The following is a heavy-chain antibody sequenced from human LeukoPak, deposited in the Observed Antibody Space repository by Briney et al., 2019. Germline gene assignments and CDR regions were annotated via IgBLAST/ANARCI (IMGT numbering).Heavy chain of an antibody. CDR1: GFTFSDYS. Sequence: GGSLRLSCAASGFTFSDYSVSWVRQAPGKGLEWVSYMSSSTTTIYYADSVKGRFTISRGNAKNSLFLQMSSLRVEDSGIYYCARVDWELLDEIFDSWGQGTLVTVSS. D-gene: IGHD1-26*01. V-gene: IGHV3-48*04. CDR3: ARVDWELLDEIFDS. CDR2: MSSSTTTI. J-gene: IGHJ4*02.